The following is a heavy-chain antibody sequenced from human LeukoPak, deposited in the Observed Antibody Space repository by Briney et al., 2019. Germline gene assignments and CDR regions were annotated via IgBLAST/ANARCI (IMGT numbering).Heavy chain of an antibody. CDR3: ARASSKQLAGYLPDGFDI. Sequence: GGSLRLSCAASGFTFSNYPMSWVRQAPGKGLEWVSSISSSGTYVYYADSVKGRFTISRDNAKNSLSLQMNSLRADDAAVYYCARASSKQLAGYLPDGFDIWGQGTMVTVSS. CDR2: ISSSGTYV. CDR1: GFTFSNYP. J-gene: IGHJ3*02. D-gene: IGHD3-9*01. V-gene: IGHV3-21*01.